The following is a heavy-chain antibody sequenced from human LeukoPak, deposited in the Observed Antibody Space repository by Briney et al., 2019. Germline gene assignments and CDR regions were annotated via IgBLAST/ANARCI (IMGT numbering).Heavy chain of an antibody. V-gene: IGHV3-48*04. CDR1: GFTFSSYS. CDR3: ARDAITNYYDSSGPDY. CDR2: ISSSGSTI. D-gene: IGHD3-22*01. J-gene: IGHJ4*02. Sequence: GGSLRLSCAASGFTFSSYSMNWVRQAPGKGLEWVSYISSSGSTIYYADSVKGRFTISRDNAKNTLYLQMNSLRAEDTAVYYCARDAITNYYDSSGPDYWGQGTLVTVSS.